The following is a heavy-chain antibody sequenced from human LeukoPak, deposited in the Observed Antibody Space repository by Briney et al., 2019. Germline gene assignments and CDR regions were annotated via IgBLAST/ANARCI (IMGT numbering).Heavy chain of an antibody. CDR1: GFTFSSYA. J-gene: IGHJ4*02. V-gene: IGHV3-30*04. D-gene: IGHD3-22*01. CDR2: ISYDRSNK. Sequence: GGSLRLSCAASGFTFSSYAMHWVRQAPGKGLEWVAVISYDRSNKYYADSVKGRFTISRDNAKNSLYLQMNSLRAEDTAVYYCARGPGDSSGYYYFDYWGQGTLVTVSS. CDR3: ARGPGDSSGYYYFDY.